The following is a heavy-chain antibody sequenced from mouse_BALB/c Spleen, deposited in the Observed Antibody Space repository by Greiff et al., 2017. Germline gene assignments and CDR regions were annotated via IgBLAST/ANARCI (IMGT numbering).Heavy chain of an antibody. CDR3: ARGRTDYDYLFAY. D-gene: IGHD2-4*01. Sequence: EVKLVESGGGLVKPGGSLKLSCAASGFTFSSYAMSWVRQTPEKRLEWVASISSGGSTYYPDSVKGRFTISRDNARNILYLQMSSLRSEDTAMYYCARGRTDYDYLFAYWGQGTLVTVSA. CDR2: ISSGGST. V-gene: IGHV5-6-5*01. J-gene: IGHJ3*01. CDR1: GFTFSSYA.